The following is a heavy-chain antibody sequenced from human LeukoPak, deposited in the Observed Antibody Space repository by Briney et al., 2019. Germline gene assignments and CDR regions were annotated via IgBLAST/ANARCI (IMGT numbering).Heavy chain of an antibody. V-gene: IGHV3-9*01. J-gene: IGHJ6*02. D-gene: IGHD5-12*01. CDR3: AKIVARIGSNYYYGMDV. CDR2: ISWNSGSI. CDR1: GFTFDDYA. Sequence: GGSLRLSCAASGFTFDDYAMYWVRQAPGKGLEWVSGISWNSGSIGYADSVKGRFTISRDNAKNSLYLQMNSLRAEDTALYYCAKIVARIGSNYYYGMDVWGQGTTVTVSS.